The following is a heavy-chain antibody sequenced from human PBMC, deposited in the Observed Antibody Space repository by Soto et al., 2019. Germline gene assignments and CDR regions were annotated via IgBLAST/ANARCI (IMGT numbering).Heavy chain of an antibody. J-gene: IGHJ5*02. CDR2: IIPIFGTA. CDR3: ARDKEQLRTRGWFDP. V-gene: IGHV1-69*06. Sequence: QVQLVQSGAEVKKPGSSVKVSCKASGGTFSSYAISWVRQAPGQGLEWMGGIIPIFGTANYAQKFQGRVTITADKSTSTAYMELSSLSSEDRAVYYCARDKEQLRTRGWFDPWGQGTLVTVSS. CDR1: GGTFSSYA. D-gene: IGHD6-6*01.